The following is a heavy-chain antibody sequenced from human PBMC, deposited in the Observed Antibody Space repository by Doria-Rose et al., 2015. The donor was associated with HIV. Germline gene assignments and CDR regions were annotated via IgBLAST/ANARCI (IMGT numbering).Heavy chain of an antibody. CDR2: IVSDDDR. Sequence: QITLKESGPVLVKPTETLTLTCTVSGVSLSSPGMGVSWIRQPPGKALEWLANIVSDDDRSYKTSLKSRLTISSGTSKSQVVLTMTDMDPVDTATYYCARIKSSRWYHKYYFDFWGQGTLVIVSA. J-gene: IGHJ4*02. D-gene: IGHD6-13*01. CDR1: GVSLSSPGMG. V-gene: IGHV2-26*01. CDR3: ARIKSSRWYHKYYFDF.